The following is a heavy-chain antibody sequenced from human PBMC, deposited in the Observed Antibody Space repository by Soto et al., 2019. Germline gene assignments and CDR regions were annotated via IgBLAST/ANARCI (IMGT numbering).Heavy chain of an antibody. V-gene: IGHV3-30*18. CDR3: AKDRGVRDAFDI. CDR2: ISSDGNNQ. J-gene: IGHJ3*02. D-gene: IGHD3-10*01. CDR1: GFTSSSFV. Sequence: QVQLVESGGGVVQPGRSLRLSCAASGFTSSSFVIHWVRQAPGKGLEWLAVISSDGNNQYYADSVKGRFTISRDNSQNTLYLQVNSLRAEDAAVYFSAKDRGVRDAFDIWRQATMVPVSS.